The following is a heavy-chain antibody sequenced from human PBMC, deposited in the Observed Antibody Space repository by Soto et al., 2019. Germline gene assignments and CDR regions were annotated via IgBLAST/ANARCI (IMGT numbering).Heavy chain of an antibody. V-gene: IGHV4-34*01. J-gene: IGHJ4*02. D-gene: IGHD6-19*01. CDR2: INHSGST. Sequence: QVQLQQWGAGLLKPSETLSLTCAVYGGSFSGYYWSWIRQPPGKGLEWIGEINHSGSTNYNPSLKSRVTISVDTSKTQFSLKLSSVTAADTAVDYCAIRSGWHFDYWGQGSLVSVSS. CDR1: GGSFSGYY. CDR3: AIRSGWHFDY.